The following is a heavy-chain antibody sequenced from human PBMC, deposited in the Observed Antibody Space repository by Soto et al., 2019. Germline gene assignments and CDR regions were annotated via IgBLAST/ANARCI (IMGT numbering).Heavy chain of an antibody. Sequence: EPLSLTYTVDGGSFSGYYWTLILQPPGKGLEWIGEINHSGSTNYNPSLKSRVTISVDTSKNQFSLKLSSVTAADTAVYYCARWLQFINYYYYGMDAWGQGTTVTVSS. V-gene: IGHV4-34*01. D-gene: IGHD5-12*01. CDR2: INHSGST. CDR3: ARWLQFINYYYYGMDA. J-gene: IGHJ6*02. CDR1: GGSFSGYY.